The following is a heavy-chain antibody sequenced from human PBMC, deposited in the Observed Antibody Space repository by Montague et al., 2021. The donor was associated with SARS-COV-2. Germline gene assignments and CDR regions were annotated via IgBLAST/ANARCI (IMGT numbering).Heavy chain of an antibody. CDR2: IDWDDDK. CDR1: GFSLSTSGMC. V-gene: IGHV2-70*01. D-gene: IGHD3-10*01. J-gene: IGHJ3*02. Sequence: PALVKPTQTLTLTCTFSGFSLSTSGMCVSWIRQPPGKALEWLALIDWDDDKYYSTSLKTRLTISKDTSKNQVVLTMTNMDPVDTATYYCARTWTFGELLYDAFDIRGQGTMVTVPS. CDR3: ARTWTFGELLYDAFDI.